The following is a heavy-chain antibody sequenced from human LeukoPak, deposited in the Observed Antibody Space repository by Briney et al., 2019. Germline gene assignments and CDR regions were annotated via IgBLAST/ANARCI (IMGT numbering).Heavy chain of an antibody. CDR3: ARQGRVAAAGRYYYYYYMDV. D-gene: IGHD6-13*01. CDR1: GYTLTELS. CDR2: FDPEDGET. V-gene: IGHV1-24*01. J-gene: IGHJ6*03. Sequence: ASVKVSCKVSGYTLTELSMHWVRQAPGKGLEWMGGFDPEDGETIYAQKFQGRVTMTEDTSTDTAYMELSSLRSEDTAVYYCARQGRVAAAGRYYYYYYMDVWGKGTTVTVSS.